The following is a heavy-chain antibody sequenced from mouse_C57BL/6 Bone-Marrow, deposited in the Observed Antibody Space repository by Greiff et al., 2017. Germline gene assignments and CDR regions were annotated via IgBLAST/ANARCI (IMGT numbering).Heavy chain of an antibody. CDR2: IDPSDSYT. CDR1: GYTFTSYW. CDR3: AREGVTTSYWYFDV. V-gene: IGHV1-69*01. D-gene: IGHD2-2*01. J-gene: IGHJ1*03. Sequence: QVQLQQPGAELVMPGASVKLSCKASGYTFTSYWMHWVKQRPGQGLEWIGKIDPSDSYTNYNQKFKGKSTLNVDKSSSPAYMQLSSLTSEDSAVYYCAREGVTTSYWYFDVWGTGTTVTVSS.